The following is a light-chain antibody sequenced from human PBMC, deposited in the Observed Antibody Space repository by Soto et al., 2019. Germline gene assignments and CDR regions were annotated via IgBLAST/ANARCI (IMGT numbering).Light chain of an antibody. CDR1: QSVSSY. J-gene: IGKJ4*01. CDR3: QQRSNWP. Sequence: EIVLTQSPATLSLSPGERATLSCRASQSVSSYLAWYQQKPGQAPRLLIYDASNRATGIPARFSGSGSGTDCTLTISSLEPEDFAVYYCQQRSNWPFGGGTKVEIK. V-gene: IGKV3-11*01. CDR2: DAS.